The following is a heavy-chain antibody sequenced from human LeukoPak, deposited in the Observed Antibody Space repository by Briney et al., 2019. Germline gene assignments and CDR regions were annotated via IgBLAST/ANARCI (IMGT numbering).Heavy chain of an antibody. D-gene: IGHD3-10*01. Sequence: GGSLRLSCAASGFTFTRHWMHWVRQAPGKGLVWVSRINTDGSSTTYADSVKGRFTISRDNAKNTLYLQMNSLGAEDTAVYYCAKNIAFYYGSGNYYPLDFWGQGTLVTVSS. CDR3: AKNIAFYYGSGNYYPLDF. CDR2: INTDGSST. CDR1: GFTFTRHW. J-gene: IGHJ4*02. V-gene: IGHV3-74*03.